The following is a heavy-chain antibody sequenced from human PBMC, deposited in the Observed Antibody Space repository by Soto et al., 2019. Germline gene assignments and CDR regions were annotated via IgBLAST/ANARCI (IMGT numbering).Heavy chain of an antibody. CDR1: GYTFTGYY. J-gene: IGHJ6*03. D-gene: IGHD6-6*01. V-gene: IGHV1-2*04. CDR3: ARSSVPSRPHYYMDV. Sequence: QVQLVQSGAEVKKPGASVKVSCKASGYTFTGYYMHWVRQAPGQGLEWMGWINPNSGGTNYAQKFQGWVTMTSDTSISTAYMELSRLRSDDTAVYYCARSSVPSRPHYYMDVWGKGTTVTVSS. CDR2: INPNSGGT.